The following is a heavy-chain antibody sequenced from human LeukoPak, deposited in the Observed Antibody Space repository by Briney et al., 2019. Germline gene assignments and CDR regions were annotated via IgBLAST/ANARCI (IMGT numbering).Heavy chain of an antibody. V-gene: IGHV4-39*01. Sequence: SETLSLTCSVSGGSIRSSSYYWGWIRQPPGKGLEWIGSINYSGSTYYNPSLKSRVTISVDTSKNQFSLKLSSVTAADTAVYYCARHNWNDAYAFDIWGQGTMVTVSP. CDR2: INYSGST. CDR1: GGSIRSSSYY. CDR3: ARHNWNDAYAFDI. J-gene: IGHJ3*02. D-gene: IGHD1-20*01.